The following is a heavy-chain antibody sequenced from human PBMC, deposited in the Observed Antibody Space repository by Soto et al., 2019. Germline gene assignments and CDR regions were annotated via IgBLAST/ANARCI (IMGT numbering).Heavy chain of an antibody. Sequence: GGSLRLSCAASGFTFSSYWMHWVRQAPGKGLVWVSRINSDGSSTSYADSVKGRFTISRDNAKNTLYLQMNSLRAEDTAVYYCARDRFDYAYYYGMDVWGQGTTVTVSS. CDR1: GFTFSSYW. J-gene: IGHJ6*02. CDR2: INSDGSST. CDR3: ARDRFDYAYYYGMDV. V-gene: IGHV3-74*01. D-gene: IGHD4-17*01.